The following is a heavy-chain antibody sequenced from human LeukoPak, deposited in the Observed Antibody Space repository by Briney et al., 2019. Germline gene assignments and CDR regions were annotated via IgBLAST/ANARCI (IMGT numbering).Heavy chain of an antibody. CDR2: VDPEDGET. D-gene: IGHD6-13*01. CDR1: GYTFTGNY. Sequence: GKVSCNPSGYTFTGNYMHWVQQAPAKGLEWMGLVDPEDGETIYAEKFQGRVTITADTSTDTAYMELSSLRSEDTAVYYCATSAAGMMSVDYWGQGTLVTVSS. CDR3: ATSAAGMMSVDY. V-gene: IGHV1-69-2*01. J-gene: IGHJ4*02.